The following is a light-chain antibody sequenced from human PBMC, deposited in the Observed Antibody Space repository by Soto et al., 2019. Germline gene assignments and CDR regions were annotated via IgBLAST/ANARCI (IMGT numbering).Light chain of an antibody. Sequence: QSVLTQPASVSGSPGQSITISCTGTSSDVGSYYLVSWYQHHPGKAPKLMIYEDTKRPSGTSNRFSGCKSGNTASLTISGLQAEDEADYYCCSFAGARVMFGGGTKLTVL. V-gene: IGLV2-23*01. J-gene: IGLJ3*02. CDR1: SSDVGSYYL. CDR2: EDT. CDR3: CSFAGARVM.